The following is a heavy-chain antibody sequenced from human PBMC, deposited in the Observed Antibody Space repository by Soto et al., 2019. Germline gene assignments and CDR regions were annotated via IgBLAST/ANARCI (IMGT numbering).Heavy chain of an antibody. Sequence: GSLRLSCAASGFTFSSFAIHWVRQAPGKGLEWVAVIWYDGGNKFYADSVKGRFTIARDNSKNTLSLQMNSLRAEDTAIYFCAKDRHSSASGYFDNWGQGTLVTVSS. CDR2: IWYDGGNK. D-gene: IGHD6-19*01. CDR3: AKDRHSSASGYFDN. V-gene: IGHV3-33*06. CDR1: GFTFSSFA. J-gene: IGHJ4*02.